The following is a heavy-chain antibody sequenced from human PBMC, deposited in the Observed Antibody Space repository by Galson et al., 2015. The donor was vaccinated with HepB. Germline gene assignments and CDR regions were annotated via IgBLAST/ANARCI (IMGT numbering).Heavy chain of an antibody. J-gene: IGHJ4*02. CDR3: ARDQDYYPSY. D-gene: IGHD3-22*01. CDR2: ISSSSSTI. V-gene: IGHV3-48*04. Sequence: LRLSCAASGFTFSSYSMNWVRQAPGKGLEWVSYISSSSSTIYYADSVKGRFTISRDNAKNSLYLQMNSLRAEDTAVYYCARDQDYYPSYWGQGTLVTVSS. CDR1: GFTFSSYS.